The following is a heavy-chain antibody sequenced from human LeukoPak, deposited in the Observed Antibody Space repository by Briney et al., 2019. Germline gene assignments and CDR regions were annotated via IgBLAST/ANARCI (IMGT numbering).Heavy chain of an antibody. V-gene: IGHV4-59*01. D-gene: IGHD3-10*01. Sequence: SETLSLTCSVSSGSISGYYWSWIRQPPGKGLEWIGYFYNSGTTNYNPSLKSRVTISVDTSKNQFSLKLSSVTAADTAVYYCARYFSGLDYWGQGTLVTVSS. J-gene: IGHJ4*02. CDR3: ARYFSGLDY. CDR1: SGSISGYY. CDR2: FYNSGTT.